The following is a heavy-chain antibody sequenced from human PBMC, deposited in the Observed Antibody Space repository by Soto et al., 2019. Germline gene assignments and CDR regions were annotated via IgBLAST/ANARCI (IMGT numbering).Heavy chain of an antibody. CDR3: AKVLSKNYYYPFDF. D-gene: IGHD3-10*01. Sequence: VGSLRLSCTASGFTFSDYAMAWVRQAPGKGLEWVSTISGGSSVTYYGDSVKGRFTISRDNAKKTLFLQLNRLSAEDTATYYCAKVLSKNYYYPFDFWGQGTQVTVSS. CDR2: ISGGSSVT. V-gene: IGHV3-23*01. J-gene: IGHJ4*02. CDR1: GFTFSDYA.